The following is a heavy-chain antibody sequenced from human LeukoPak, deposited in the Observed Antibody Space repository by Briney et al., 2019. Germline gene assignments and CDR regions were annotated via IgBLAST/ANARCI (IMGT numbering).Heavy chain of an antibody. D-gene: IGHD7-27*01. CDR2: INPNSGGT. V-gene: IGHV1-2*02. CDR3: ARGPHWDPHFDY. CDR1: GYTFTGYY. Sequence: ASVKVSCKTSGYTFTGYYMHWVRQAPGQGLEWMGWINPNSGGTNYAQKFLGRVTMTRDTSISTAYMELSRLRSDDTAVYYCARGPHWDPHFDYWGQGTLVTVSS. J-gene: IGHJ4*02.